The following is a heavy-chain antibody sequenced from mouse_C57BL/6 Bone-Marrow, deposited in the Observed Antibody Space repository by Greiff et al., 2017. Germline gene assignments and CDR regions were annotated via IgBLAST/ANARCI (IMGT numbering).Heavy chain of an antibody. CDR2: INPNNGGT. D-gene: IGHD1-1*02. CDR3: ARGYYG. J-gene: IGHJ4*01. CDR1: GYTFTDYY. V-gene: IGHV1-26*01. Sequence: EVQLQQSGPELVKPGASVKISCKASGYTFTDYYMNWVKQSHGKSLEWIGDINPNNGGTSYNQKFKGKATLTVDKSSSTAYMELRSLTSEDSAVYYCARGYYGWGQGTSVTVSS.